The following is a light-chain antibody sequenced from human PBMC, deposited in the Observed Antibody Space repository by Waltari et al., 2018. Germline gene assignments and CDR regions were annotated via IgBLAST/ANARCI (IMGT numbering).Light chain of an antibody. V-gene: IGKV1-39*01. CDR3: QQSYTPPSLT. CDR2: AAS. CDR1: QGISSY. Sequence: DIQMTQSPSSLSASVGDRVTITCRASQGISSYLNWYQQKAGKAPKLLIYAASNLQNGVPSRFRGSGSVTDFTPTINSLQLEDFATYYCQQSYTPPSLTFGQGTKVEIK. J-gene: IGKJ1*01.